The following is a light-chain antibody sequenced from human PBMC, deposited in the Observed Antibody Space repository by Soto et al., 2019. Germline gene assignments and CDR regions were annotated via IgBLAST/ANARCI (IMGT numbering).Light chain of an antibody. V-gene: IGKV1-5*03. CDR2: KAS. CDR1: QTIGSC. CDR3: QQYHSYSCT. Sequence: DIQMTQSPSTLSASVGDRVTITCRASQTIGSCLAWYQQKPGKPPNLLIYKASTLASGVPSRFSGSGSGTEFTLTINSLQPDDFATYYCQQYHSYSCTFGQGTKVEIK. J-gene: IGKJ1*01.